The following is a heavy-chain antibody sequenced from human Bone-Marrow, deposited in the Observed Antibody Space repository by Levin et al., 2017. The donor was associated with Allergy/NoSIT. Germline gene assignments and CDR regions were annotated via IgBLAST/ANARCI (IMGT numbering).Heavy chain of an antibody. CDR3: ARVALPRYCTSTSCSDSGYYFDY. D-gene: IGHD2-2*01. CDR2: IGTAADS. CDR1: GFTFSSYD. Sequence: GASVKVSCAASGFTFSSYDMHWVRQATGRGLEWVSAIGTAADSYYSGSVKGRFTVSRDNAKNSFYHQMNSLRAGDTAVYYCARVALPRYCTSTSCSDSGYYFDYWGQGTLVTVSS. J-gene: IGHJ4*02. V-gene: IGHV3-13*04.